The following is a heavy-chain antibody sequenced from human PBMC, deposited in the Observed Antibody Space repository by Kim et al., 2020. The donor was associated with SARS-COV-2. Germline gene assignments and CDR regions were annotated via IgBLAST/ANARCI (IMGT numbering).Heavy chain of an antibody. J-gene: IGHJ4*02. CDR2: IRAGGDRT. CDR3: AKYGMDSNACVDY. D-gene: IGHD2-2*03. V-gene: IGHV3-23*01. CDR1: GFTFRSNS. Sequence: GGSLRLSCGASGFTFRSNSMTWVRQAPGKGLEWVSGIRAGGDRTYYADSVKGRFTISRDNSKNTLYLQMNSLRAEDTAVYYCAKYGMDSNACVDYWGQGTLVTVSS.